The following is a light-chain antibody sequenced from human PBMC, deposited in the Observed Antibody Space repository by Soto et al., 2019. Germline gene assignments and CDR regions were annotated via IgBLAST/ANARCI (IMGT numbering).Light chain of an antibody. J-gene: IGKJ1*01. CDR2: DAS. Sequence: DIQMTQSPSTLSASVGDRVTITCRASRSISSRLAWYQQKPGKAPKVLISDASTLESGVPSRFSGYGSGTEFTLTISSLQPDDFATYYCQQYNTYWGTFGQGTKVDIK. V-gene: IGKV1-5*01. CDR1: RSISSR. CDR3: QQYNTYWGT.